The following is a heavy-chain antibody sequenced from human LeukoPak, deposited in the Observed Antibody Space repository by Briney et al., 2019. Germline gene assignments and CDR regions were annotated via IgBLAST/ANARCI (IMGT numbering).Heavy chain of an antibody. CDR1: GGSISSYY. CDR2: IYYSGST. V-gene: IGHV4-59*08. D-gene: IGHD4-17*01. J-gene: IGHJ4*02. CDR3: ARNYGDYLSSLFDY. Sequence: SETLSLTCTVSGGSISSYYWSWIRQPPGKGLEWIGYIYYSGSTNYNPSLKSRVTISVDTSKNQFSLKLSSVTAADTAVYYCARNYGDYLSSLFDYWGQGTLVTVSS.